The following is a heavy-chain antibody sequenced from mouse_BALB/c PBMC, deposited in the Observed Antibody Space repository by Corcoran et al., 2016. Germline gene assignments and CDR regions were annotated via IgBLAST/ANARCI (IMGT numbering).Heavy chain of an antibody. Sequence: QVQLQQPGAELVKPGAPVKLSCKASGYTFTSYWMNWGKRRPGRGLEWIGRIDPSDSETHYNQKFKGNDTLTVDKSSSTAYIQLSSLTSEYSAVYYCARDGYTYYCDYWGQGITLTVSS. D-gene: IGHD2-3*01. CDR1: GYTFTSYW. J-gene: IGHJ2*01. V-gene: IGHV1-69*02. CDR2: IDPSDSET. CDR3: ARDGYTYYCDY.